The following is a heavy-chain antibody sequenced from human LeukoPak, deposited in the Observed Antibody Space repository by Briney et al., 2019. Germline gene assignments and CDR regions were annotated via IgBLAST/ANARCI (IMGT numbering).Heavy chain of an antibody. CDR1: GDSISSYY. J-gene: IGHJ6*03. D-gene: IGHD5-12*01. CDR2: IYTSGST. CDR3: ARGGYSAYDYYYYYYYMDA. V-gene: IGHV4-4*07. Sequence: PSETLSLTCTVSGDSISSYYWSWIRQPAGKGLEWIGRIYTSGSTNYNPSLKSRVTMSVDTSKNQFSLKLSSVTAADTAVYYCARGGYSAYDYYYYYYYMDAWGTGTTVTVSS.